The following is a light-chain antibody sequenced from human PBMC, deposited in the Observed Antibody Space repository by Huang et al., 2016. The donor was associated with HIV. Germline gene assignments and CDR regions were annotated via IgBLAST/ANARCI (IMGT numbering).Light chain of an antibody. CDR3: QQYYSYRT. V-gene: IGKV1-8*01. Sequence: AIRMTQSPSSLSASTGDRVNITCRASQDINNFLAWYQQKPGKAPNLLIYAASIWETGVPSRFSGRGSGTEFNLSISCLQSEDFATYYCQQYYSYRTFGQGTQVEIK. CDR1: QDINNF. J-gene: IGKJ1*01. CDR2: AAS.